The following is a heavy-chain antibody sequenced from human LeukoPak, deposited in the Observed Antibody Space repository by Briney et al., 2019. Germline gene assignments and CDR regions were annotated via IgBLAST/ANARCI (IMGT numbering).Heavy chain of an antibody. CDR3: ARDLPPPSGYCSGGSCYWRWFDP. CDR1: GGSNSSYY. V-gene: IGHV4-59*01. J-gene: IGHJ5*02. CDR2: IYYSGST. D-gene: IGHD2-15*01. Sequence: SETLSLTCTVSGGSNSSYYWSWIRQPPGKGLEWIGYIYYSGSTNYNPSLKSRVTISVDTSKNQFSLKLSSVTAADTAVYYCARDLPPPSGYCSGGSCYWRWFDPWGQGTLVTVSS.